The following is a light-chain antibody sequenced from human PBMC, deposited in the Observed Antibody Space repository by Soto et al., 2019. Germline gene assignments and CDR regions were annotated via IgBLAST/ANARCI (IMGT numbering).Light chain of an antibody. V-gene: IGLV2-14*01. CDR2: DVS. J-gene: IGLJ2*01. CDR1: SSDVGGYNH. CDR3: SSYTSSYVV. Sequence: QSALTQPASVSGSPGQSITISCTGTSSDVGGYNHVSWYQQHPGKAPKLMIYDVSNRPSGVSNRFSGSKSGNTASLTISGLQAEDEADYYCSSYTSSYVVFGGGTKLTVL.